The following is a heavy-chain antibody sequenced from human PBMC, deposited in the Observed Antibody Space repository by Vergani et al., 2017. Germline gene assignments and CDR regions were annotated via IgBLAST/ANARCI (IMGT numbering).Heavy chain of an antibody. Sequence: QVQLQQWGAGLLKPSETLSLTCAVYGGSFSGYYWSWIRQPPGKGLEWIGEINHSGSTNYNPSLKSRGTRSVDTSKNQFSLKLSSVTAADTAVYYCASMRVVAASPFDYWGQGTLVTVSS. J-gene: IGHJ4*02. V-gene: IGHV4-34*01. CDR2: INHSGST. D-gene: IGHD2-15*01. CDR3: ASMRVVAASPFDY. CDR1: GGSFSGYY.